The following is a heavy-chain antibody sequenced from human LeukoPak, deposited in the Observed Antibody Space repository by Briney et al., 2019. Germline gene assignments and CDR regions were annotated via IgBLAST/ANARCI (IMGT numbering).Heavy chain of an antibody. Sequence: SETLSLTCTVSGGSISSYYWSWIRQPPGKGLEWIGYIYYSGSTNYNPSLKSRVTISVDTSKNQFSLKLSSVTAADTAVYYCARAVCSGGSCAYRYYMDVWGKGTTVTVSS. J-gene: IGHJ6*03. D-gene: IGHD2-15*01. CDR1: GGSISSYY. V-gene: IGHV4-59*01. CDR3: ARAVCSGGSCAYRYYMDV. CDR2: IYYSGST.